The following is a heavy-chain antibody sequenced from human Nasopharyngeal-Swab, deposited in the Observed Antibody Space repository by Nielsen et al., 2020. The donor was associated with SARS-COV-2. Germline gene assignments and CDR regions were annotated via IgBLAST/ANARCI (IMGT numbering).Heavy chain of an antibody. D-gene: IGHD6-19*01. CDR2: ISSSSSYI. Sequence: GESLKISCAASGFTFSSYSMNWVRQAPGKGPEWVSSISSSSSYIYYADSVKGRFTISRDNAKNSLYLQMNSLRAEDTAVYYCARGGASGGSWFDYWGQGTLVTVSS. J-gene: IGHJ4*02. CDR1: GFTFSSYS. V-gene: IGHV3-21*01. CDR3: ARGGASGGSWFDY.